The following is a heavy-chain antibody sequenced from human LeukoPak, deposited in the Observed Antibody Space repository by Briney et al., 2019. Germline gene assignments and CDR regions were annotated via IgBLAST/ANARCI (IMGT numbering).Heavy chain of an antibody. CDR2: IWPDGSKK. D-gene: IGHD1-14*01. CDR3: AKISSSAEPNFDY. CDR1: GFTFRTYA. V-gene: IGHV3-30*02. Sequence: PGGSLRLSCAVSGFTFRTYAMHWVRQAPGKGLEWVAFIWPDGSKKFYADSVKGRFTISRDNSNHTLYLQMNSLRPEDTALYFCAKISSSAEPNFDYWGQGILLTVSS. J-gene: IGHJ4*02.